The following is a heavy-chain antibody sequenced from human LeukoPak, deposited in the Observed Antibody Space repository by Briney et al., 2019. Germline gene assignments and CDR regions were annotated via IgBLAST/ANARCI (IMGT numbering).Heavy chain of an antibody. Sequence: GESLKISCKVSGYTFSNLWIGWVRQKPGGGLEFMAVIYPDDSDTIYSPSFQGHVTVSADVSIRTTYLQWTSLEASDSATYFCARGRGGYTGYENFDFWGQGTMVTVS. CDR3: ARGRGGYTGYENFDF. D-gene: IGHD5-12*01. CDR2: IYPDDSDT. V-gene: IGHV5-51*01. CDR1: GYTFSNLW. J-gene: IGHJ4*02.